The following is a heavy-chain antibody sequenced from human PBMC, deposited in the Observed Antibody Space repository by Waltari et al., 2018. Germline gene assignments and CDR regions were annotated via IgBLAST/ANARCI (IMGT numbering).Heavy chain of an antibody. CDR3: ARGQEGPIAARREFDY. CDR2: IIPIFGTA. D-gene: IGHD6-6*01. Sequence: QVQLVQSGAEVKKPGSSVKVSCKASGGTFSSYAISWVRPAPGQGLEGMGGIIPIFGTANYAQKFQGRVTITTDESTSTGYMELSSLRSEDTAVYYCARGQEGPIAARREFDYWGQGTLVTVSS. CDR1: GGTFSSYA. J-gene: IGHJ4*02. V-gene: IGHV1-69*05.